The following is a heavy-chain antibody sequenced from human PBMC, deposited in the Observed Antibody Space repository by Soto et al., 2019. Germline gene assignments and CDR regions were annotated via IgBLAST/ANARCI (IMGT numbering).Heavy chain of an antibody. V-gene: IGHV1-18*01. CDR1: GYTFTSYG. CDR3: AGDLIRWNDFYCYGMDV. D-gene: IGHD1-1*01. CDR2: ISASNGNT. Sequence: ASVKVSCKASGYTFTSYGISWVRQAPGQGLEWMGWISASNGNTNYAQKLQGRVTMTTDTSTSTAYMELRSLRSDDTAVYYCAGDLIRWNDFYCYGMDVWGQGTTVTVSS. J-gene: IGHJ6*02.